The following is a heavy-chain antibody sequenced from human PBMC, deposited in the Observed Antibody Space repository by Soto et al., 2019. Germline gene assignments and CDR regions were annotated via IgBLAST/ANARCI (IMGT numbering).Heavy chain of an antibody. CDR1: GFTFSSYA. Sequence: HPGGSLRLSCAASGFTFSSYAMSWVRQAPGKGLEWVSAISGSGGSTYYADSVKGRFTISRDNSKNTLYLQMNGLRAEDTAVYYCATDVVMVYAIFVASTTYFDYWGQGTLVTVSS. D-gene: IGHD2-8*01. V-gene: IGHV3-23*01. CDR3: ATDVVMVYAIFVASTTYFDY. CDR2: ISGSGGST. J-gene: IGHJ4*02.